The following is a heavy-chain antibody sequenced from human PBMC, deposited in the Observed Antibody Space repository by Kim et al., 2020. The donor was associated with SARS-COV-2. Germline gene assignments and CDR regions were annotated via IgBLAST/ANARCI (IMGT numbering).Heavy chain of an antibody. CDR2: TYYSSKWNN. Sequence: SQTLSLTCAISGDSVSRNNIAWNWIRQSPSRGLEWLGRTYYSSKWNNDYAISVKSRITINPDTSKNHFSLQLNSVTPDDTAMYYCVRGAHSAFDYWGRGTLVTVSS. CDR3: VRGAHSAFDY. V-gene: IGHV6-1*01. J-gene: IGHJ4*02. D-gene: IGHD5-18*01. CDR1: GDSVSRNNIA.